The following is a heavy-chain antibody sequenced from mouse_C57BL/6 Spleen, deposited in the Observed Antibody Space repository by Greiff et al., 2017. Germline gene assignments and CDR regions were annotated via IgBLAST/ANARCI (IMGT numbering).Heavy chain of an antibody. V-gene: IGHV5-4*03. Sequence: EVKLMESGGGLVKPGGSLKLSCAASGFTFSSYAMSWVRQTPEKRLEWVATISDGGSYTSYQDNVKGRFTISRDNAKNNLYLQMSRLKSEDTAMYYCARMISCCDYWGQGTTLTVSS. CDR3: ARMISCCDY. D-gene: IGHD2-4*01. CDR1: GFTFSSYA. J-gene: IGHJ2*01. CDR2: ISDGGSYT.